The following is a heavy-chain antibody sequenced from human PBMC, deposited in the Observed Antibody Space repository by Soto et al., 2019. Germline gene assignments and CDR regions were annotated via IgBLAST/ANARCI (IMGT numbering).Heavy chain of an antibody. CDR3: ASYVSGSYGDWFDP. Sequence: SETLSLTCAVSGGSISSGGYSWSWIRQPPGKGLEWIGYIYHSGSTYYNPSLKSRVTISVDRSKNQFSLKLSSVTAADTAVYYCASYVSGSYGDWFDPWGQGTLVTV. CDR1: GGSISSGGYS. V-gene: IGHV4-30-2*01. D-gene: IGHD1-26*01. CDR2: IYHSGST. J-gene: IGHJ5*02.